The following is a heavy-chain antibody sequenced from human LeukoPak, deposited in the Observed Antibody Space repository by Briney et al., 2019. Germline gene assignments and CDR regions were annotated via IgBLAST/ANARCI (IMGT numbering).Heavy chain of an antibody. V-gene: IGHV3-30*14. CDR2: VARDEKTI. Sequence: GRSLRLSCVASGFTFTGHSMHWVRQAPGKGLEWVAVVARDEKTIFYADSLKGRFTISRDNSKNTLYLQMNSLRAEDTAVYYCARGPSGYHNTGGQGTLVTVSS. D-gene: IGHD5-12*01. CDR3: ARGPSGYHNT. J-gene: IGHJ4*02. CDR1: GFTFTGHS.